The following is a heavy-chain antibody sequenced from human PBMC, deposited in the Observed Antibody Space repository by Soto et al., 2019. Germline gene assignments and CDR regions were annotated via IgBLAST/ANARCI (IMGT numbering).Heavy chain of an antibody. CDR1: GGSISSYY. CDR3: ARGRYDFWSGNWFDP. CDR2: IYYSGST. V-gene: IGHV4-59*01. Sequence: SDTLSLTCTVSGGSISSYYWSWIRQPPGKGLEWIGYIYYSGSTNYNPSLKSRVTISVDTSKNQFSLKLSSVTAADTAVYYCARGRYDFWSGNWFDPWCQGTLVTVSS. D-gene: IGHD3-3*01. J-gene: IGHJ5*02.